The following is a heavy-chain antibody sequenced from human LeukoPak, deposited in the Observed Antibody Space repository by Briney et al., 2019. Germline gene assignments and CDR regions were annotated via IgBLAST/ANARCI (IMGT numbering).Heavy chain of an antibody. CDR2: IRGSGGST. CDR3: AKDWNPTVTVYYFDY. Sequence: GGSLRLSCAASGFTFSSYAMSWVRQAPGKGLEWVSAIRGSGGSTYYADSVKGRFTISRDNSKNTLYLQMNSLRAEDTAVYYCAKDWNPTVTVYYFDYWGQGTLVTVSS. CDR1: GFTFSSYA. V-gene: IGHV3-23*01. D-gene: IGHD4-17*01. J-gene: IGHJ4*02.